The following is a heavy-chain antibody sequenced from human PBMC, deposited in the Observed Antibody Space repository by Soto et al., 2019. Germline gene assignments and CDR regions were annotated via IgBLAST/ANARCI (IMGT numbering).Heavy chain of an antibody. J-gene: IGHJ5*02. CDR3: TTCDFWSGGRWFDP. CDR2: IKSKTDGGTT. CDR1: GFTFSNAW. D-gene: IGHD3-3*01. V-gene: IGHV3-15*01. Sequence: EVQLVESGGGLVKPGGSLRLSCAASGFTFSNAWMSWVRQAPGKGLEWVGRIKSKTDGGTTDYAAPVKGRFTISRDDSKNTLYLQMNSLKTEDTAVYYCTTCDFWSGGRWFDPWGQGTLVTVSS.